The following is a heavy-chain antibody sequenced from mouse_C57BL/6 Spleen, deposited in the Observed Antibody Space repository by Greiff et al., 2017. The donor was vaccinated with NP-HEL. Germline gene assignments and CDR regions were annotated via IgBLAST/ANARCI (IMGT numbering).Heavy chain of an antibody. CDR1: GFTFSDFY. D-gene: IGHD2-2*01. CDR2: SRNKANDYTT. V-gene: IGHV7-1*01. J-gene: IGHJ2*01. Sequence: EVKLMESGGGLVQSGRSLRLSCATSGFTFSDFYMEWVRQAPGKGLEWIAASRNKANDYTTEYSASVKGRFIVSRDTSQSILYLQMNALRAEDTAIYYCARDVGYYFDYWGQGTTLTVSS. CDR3: ARDVGYYFDY.